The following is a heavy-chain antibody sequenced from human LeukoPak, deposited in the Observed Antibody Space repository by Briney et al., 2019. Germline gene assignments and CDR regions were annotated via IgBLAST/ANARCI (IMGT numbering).Heavy chain of an antibody. V-gene: IGHV3-30*03. CDR1: GFTFSSYG. Sequence: GRSLRLSCAASGFTFSSYGLHWVRQAPGKGLEWVAVISYDATRQYYGDSVKGRFTISRDNSKNTLYLQMNSLRTEDTAVYYCARDLGSGTRGFDYWGRGTLVTVSS. J-gene: IGHJ4*02. D-gene: IGHD3-10*01. CDR2: ISYDATRQ. CDR3: ARDLGSGTRGFDY.